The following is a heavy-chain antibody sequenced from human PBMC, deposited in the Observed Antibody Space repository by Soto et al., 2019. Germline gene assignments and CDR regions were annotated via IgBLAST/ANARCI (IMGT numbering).Heavy chain of an antibody. D-gene: IGHD3-3*01. CDR1: GGSVSSGSYY. CDR2: IYYSGST. V-gene: IGHV4-61*01. CDR3: ARGLGVWSGYNYYYYGMDV. Sequence: PSETLSLTCTVSGGSVSSGSYYWSWIRQPPGKGLEWIGYIYYSGSTNYTPSLKSRVTIPVDTSKNQFSLKLSSVTAADTAVYYCARGLGVWSGYNYYYYGMDVWGQGTTVTVSS. J-gene: IGHJ6*02.